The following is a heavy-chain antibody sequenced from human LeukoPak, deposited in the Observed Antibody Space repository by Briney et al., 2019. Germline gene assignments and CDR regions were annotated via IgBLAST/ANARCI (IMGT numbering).Heavy chain of an antibody. CDR3: TSIPPGATYYYYMDV. V-gene: IGHV3-73*01. J-gene: IGHJ6*03. CDR2: IRSKANSYAT. Sequence: GGSLKLSCAASGFTFSDSTMHWVRQASGKGLEWVGRIRSKANSYATAYAASVKGRFTISRDDSKNTAYLQMVSLKTEDTVVYYCTSIPPGATYYYYMDVWGKGTTVTVSS. CDR1: GFTFSDST. D-gene: IGHD1-14*01.